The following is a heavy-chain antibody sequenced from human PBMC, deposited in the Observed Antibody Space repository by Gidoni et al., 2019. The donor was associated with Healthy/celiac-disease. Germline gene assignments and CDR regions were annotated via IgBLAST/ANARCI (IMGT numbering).Heavy chain of an antibody. V-gene: IGHV1-46*01. CDR2: INPSGGST. CDR3: ARGALMGGFDY. Sequence: QVQLVQSGAEVKKPGASVKASCKASGYTFTRYYMHWVRQPPGQGLEWMGIINPSGGSTSYAQKFQGRVTMTRDTSTSTVYMELSSLRSEDTAVYYCARGALMGGFDYWGQGTLVTVSS. CDR1: GYTFTRYY. J-gene: IGHJ4*02. D-gene: IGHD3-10*01.